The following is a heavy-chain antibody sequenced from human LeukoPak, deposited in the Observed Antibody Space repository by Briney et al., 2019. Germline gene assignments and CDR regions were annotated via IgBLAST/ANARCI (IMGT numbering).Heavy chain of an antibody. CDR1: GGSFSGCY. CDR2: INHSGST. D-gene: IGHD3-10*01. Sequence: PSETLSLTCAVYGGSFSGCYWSWIRQPPGKGLEWIGEINHSGSTNYNPSLKSRVTISVDTSKNQFSLKLSSVTAADTAVYYCASSKYYYGSGSYYKGRWFDPWGQGTLVTVSS. V-gene: IGHV4-34*01. CDR3: ASSKYYYGSGSYYKGRWFDP. J-gene: IGHJ5*02.